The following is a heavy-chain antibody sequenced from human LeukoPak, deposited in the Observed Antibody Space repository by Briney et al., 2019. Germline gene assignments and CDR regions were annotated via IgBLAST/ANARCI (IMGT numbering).Heavy chain of an antibody. Sequence: GGSLRLSCAASGFTFSSYAMSWVRQAPGKGLEGVSGISGSGGSTYYADSVKGRFTISRDNSKNTLYLRMNSLRAEDTAIYYCAKDLYSSGLYYFAFWGQGTLVAVSS. D-gene: IGHD3-22*01. V-gene: IGHV3-23*01. CDR3: AKDLYSSGLYYFAF. CDR1: GFTFSSYA. CDR2: ISGSGGST. J-gene: IGHJ4*02.